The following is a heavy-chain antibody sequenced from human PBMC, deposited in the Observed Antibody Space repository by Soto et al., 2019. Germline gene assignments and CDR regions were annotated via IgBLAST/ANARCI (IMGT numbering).Heavy chain of an antibody. CDR3: ATSFSGSYGAGNDAFDI. CDR1: GGTFSSYT. V-gene: IGHV1-69*02. Sequence: QVQLVQSGAEVKKPGSSVKVSCKASGGTFSSYTISWVRQAPGQGLEWMGRIIPILGIANYAQKFQGRVTIPADKSTSTAYMELSSLRSEDTAVYYCATSFSGSYGAGNDAFDIWGQVTMVTVSS. CDR2: IIPILGIA. J-gene: IGHJ3*02. D-gene: IGHD3-22*01.